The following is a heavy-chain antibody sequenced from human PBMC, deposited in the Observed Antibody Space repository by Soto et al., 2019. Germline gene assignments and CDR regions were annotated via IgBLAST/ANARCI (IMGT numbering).Heavy chain of an antibody. Sequence: SLRLSCAASGFTFSSYSMNWVRQAPGKGLEWVSSISSSSSYIYYADSVKGRFTISRDNAKNSLYLQMNSLRAEDTAVYYCARDHFIRVAAAADYWGQGTLVTVSS. V-gene: IGHV3-21*01. CDR1: GFTFSSYS. CDR3: ARDHFIRVAAAADY. D-gene: IGHD6-13*01. CDR2: ISSSSSYI. J-gene: IGHJ4*02.